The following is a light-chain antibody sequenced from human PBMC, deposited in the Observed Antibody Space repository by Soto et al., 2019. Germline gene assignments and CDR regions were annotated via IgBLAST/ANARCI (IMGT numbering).Light chain of an antibody. J-gene: IGKJ1*01. CDR3: HQYNGWTRT. V-gene: IGKV3-15*01. CDR1: QSVRSN. CDR2: GTS. Sequence: EIVLTQSPGTLSLSPGERATLSCRASQSVRSNLAWYQQKPGQGPSLLIYGTSTREGGVPARFSGGGSGTEFTLTITSLQSEDFEVYYCHQYNGWTRTFGQGTQVDI.